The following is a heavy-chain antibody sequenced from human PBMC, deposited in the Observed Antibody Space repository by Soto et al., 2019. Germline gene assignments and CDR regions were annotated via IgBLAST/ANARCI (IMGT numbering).Heavy chain of an antibody. V-gene: IGHV3-23*01. Sequence: GPLRLRWAASGFPFTGCGVPWVRPASGKGLAWVSGISGSGDRTHYADSVKGRFTISRDNSKNTLYLQLNSLRAEDTAVYYCAKASNYDYLWGNYHYDFDDWGQGALVNVSS. CDR1: GFPFTGCG. CDR2: ISGSGDRT. D-gene: IGHD3-16*02. CDR3: AKASNYDYLWGNYHYDFDD. J-gene: IGHJ4*02.